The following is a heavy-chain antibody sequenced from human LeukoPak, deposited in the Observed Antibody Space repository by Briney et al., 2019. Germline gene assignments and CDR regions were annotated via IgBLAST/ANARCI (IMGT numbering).Heavy chain of an antibody. V-gene: IGHV4-59*08. CDR3: ARRVVVAAAEWFDP. Sequence: PSETLSLTCTVSGGSISSYYWSWIRQPPGKGLEWIGYIYYSGSTNYNPSLKSRVTISVDTSKNQFSLKLSSVTAADTAVYYCARRVVVAAAEWFDPWGQGTLVTVSS. D-gene: IGHD6-13*01. CDR1: GGSISSYY. CDR2: IYYSGST. J-gene: IGHJ5*02.